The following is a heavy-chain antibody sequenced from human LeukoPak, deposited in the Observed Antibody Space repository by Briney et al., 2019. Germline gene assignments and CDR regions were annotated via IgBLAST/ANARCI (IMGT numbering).Heavy chain of an antibody. J-gene: IGHJ4*02. Sequence: GGSLRLSCEASGFTFSTYSMNWVRQAPGKGLEWVSSISSSGSYTYYADSVKGRFTISRDNAKNSLYLQMNSLRVEDTAVYYCAGGLGDWGQGTLVTVSS. CDR2: ISSSGSYT. CDR1: GFTFSTYS. V-gene: IGHV3-21*06. D-gene: IGHD3-10*01. CDR3: AGGLGD.